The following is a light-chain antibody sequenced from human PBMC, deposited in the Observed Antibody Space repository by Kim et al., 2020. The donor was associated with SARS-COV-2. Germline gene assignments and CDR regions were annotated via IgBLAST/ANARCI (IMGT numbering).Light chain of an antibody. V-gene: IGLV2-23*02. CDR3: CSYAGSSTSVV. CDR2: EVS. J-gene: IGLJ2*01. Sequence: QSITITCTGTSSDVGSYNLVSWYQQHPGKAPKLMIYEVSKRPSGVSNRFSGSKSGNTASLTISGLQAEDEAEYYCCSYAGSSTSVVFGGGTQLTVL. CDR1: SSDVGSYNL.